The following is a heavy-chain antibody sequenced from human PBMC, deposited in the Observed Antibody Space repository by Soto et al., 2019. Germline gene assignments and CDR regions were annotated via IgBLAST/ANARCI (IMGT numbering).Heavy chain of an antibody. CDR1: GYTFTSYD. CDR3: ARSLGYCSSTSCDIRGGFDP. V-gene: IGHV1-8*01. D-gene: IGHD2-2*02. CDR2: MNPNSGNT. Sequence: QVQLVQSGAEVKKPGASVKVSCKASGYTFTSYDINWVRQATGQGLEWMGWMNPNSGNTGYAQKFEGGVTMTRNTSISTAYMELSSLRCEDTAVYYCARSLGYCSSTSCDIRGGFDPWGQGTLVTVCS. J-gene: IGHJ5*02.